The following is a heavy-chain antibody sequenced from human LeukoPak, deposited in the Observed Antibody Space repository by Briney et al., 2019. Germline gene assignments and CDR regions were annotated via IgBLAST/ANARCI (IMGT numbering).Heavy chain of an antibody. J-gene: IGHJ4*02. CDR3: ARDSGIAAAGY. Sequence: SETLSLNCTVSGGSISSSSYYWGWIRQPPGKGLEWIGSIYYSGSTYYNPSLKSRVTISVDTSKNQFSLKLSSVTAADTAVYYCARDSGIAAAGYWGQGTLVTVSS. V-gene: IGHV4-39*07. CDR1: GGSISSSSYY. CDR2: IYYSGST. D-gene: IGHD6-13*01.